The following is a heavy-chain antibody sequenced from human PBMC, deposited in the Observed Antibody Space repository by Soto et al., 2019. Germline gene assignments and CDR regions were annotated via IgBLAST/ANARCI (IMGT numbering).Heavy chain of an antibody. V-gene: IGHV4-34*01. CDR3: ASLLYDFWSGYYEAARPQREGNWFDP. Sequence: PSETLCVTWAVYGGSFSGYYWSWIRQPPGKGLEWIGEINHSGSTNYNPSLKSRVTIAVDTSKNQFSLKLSSVTAADTAVYYCASLLYDFWSGYYEAARPQREGNWFDPWGQGTLVTVSS. CDR2: INHSGST. CDR1: GGSFSGYY. D-gene: IGHD3-3*01. J-gene: IGHJ5*02.